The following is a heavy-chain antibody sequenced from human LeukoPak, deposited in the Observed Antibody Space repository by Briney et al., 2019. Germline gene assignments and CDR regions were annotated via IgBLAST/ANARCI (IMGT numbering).Heavy chain of an antibody. CDR2: IIPIFGTA. CDR3: ARDYYDSSGYWYYFDY. V-gene: IGHV1-69*05. Sequence: SVKVSCKASGCTFSSYAISWVRQAPGRGLEWMGRIIPIFGTANYAQKFQGRVTITTDESTSTAYMELSSLRSEDTAVYYCARDYYDSSGYWYYFDYWGQGTLVTVSS. J-gene: IGHJ4*02. D-gene: IGHD3-22*01. CDR1: GCTFSSYA.